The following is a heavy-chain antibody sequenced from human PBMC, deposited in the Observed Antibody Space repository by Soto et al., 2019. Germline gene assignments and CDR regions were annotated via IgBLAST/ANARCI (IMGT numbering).Heavy chain of an antibody. V-gene: IGHV4-31*02. Sequence: QVQLQESGPGLVKPLQTLSLTCTVSGISISRGGSYWGWIRQHPGKGMEWMGYIHYSGETFFNPYLQSRLSISAATSPNQFSLTLMSVTAADPAVYYCARSVVGAQSPTDYWGQGILVTVSS. J-gene: IGHJ4*02. CDR2: IHYSGET. D-gene: IGHD2-15*01. CDR3: ARSVVGAQSPTDY. CDR1: GISISRGGSY.